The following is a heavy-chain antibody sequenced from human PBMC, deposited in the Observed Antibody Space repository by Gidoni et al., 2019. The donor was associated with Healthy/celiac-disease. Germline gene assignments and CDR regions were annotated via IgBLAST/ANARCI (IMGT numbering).Heavy chain of an antibody. V-gene: IGHV2-5*01. J-gene: IGHJ6*02. CDR3: AHSRDGFGVRTYYGMDV. D-gene: IGHD3-3*01. CDR1: GFSLSTSGVG. Sequence: QITLKESGPTLVKPTQTLTLTCTFSGFSLSTSGVGVGWIRQPPGKALEWLALIYWNDDKRYSPSLKSRLTITKDTSKNQVVLTMTNMDPVDTATYYCAHSRDGFGVRTYYGMDVWGQGTTVTVSS. CDR2: IYWNDDK.